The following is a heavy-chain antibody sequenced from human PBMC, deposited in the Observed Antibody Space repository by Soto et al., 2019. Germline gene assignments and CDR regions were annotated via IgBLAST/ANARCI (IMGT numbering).Heavy chain of an antibody. CDR1: GGSISSYY. CDR3: AGGGGYCSGGSCYLTFFDY. J-gene: IGHJ4*02. Sequence: PSETLSLTCTVSGGSISSYYWSWIRQPPGKGLEWIGYIYYSGSTNYNPSLKSRVTISVDTSKNQFSLKLSSVTAADTAVYYCAGGGGYCSGGSCYLTFFDYWGQGTLVTVSS. D-gene: IGHD2-15*01. CDR2: IYYSGST. V-gene: IGHV4-59*01.